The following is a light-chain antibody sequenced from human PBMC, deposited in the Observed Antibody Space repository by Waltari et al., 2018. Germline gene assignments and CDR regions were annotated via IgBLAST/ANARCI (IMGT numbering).Light chain of an antibody. Sequence: QSALTQPRSVSESPGQSVTISCTGTSSDVGGYNYISCYQHHPGKAPKLIIYDFTKRPSGVPDRFSASKSGNTASLTISGLRAEDEADYYCSSYAGTYTGVFGGGTKLTVL. CDR2: DFT. J-gene: IGLJ3*02. CDR1: SSDVGGYNY. V-gene: IGLV2-11*01. CDR3: SSYAGTYTGV.